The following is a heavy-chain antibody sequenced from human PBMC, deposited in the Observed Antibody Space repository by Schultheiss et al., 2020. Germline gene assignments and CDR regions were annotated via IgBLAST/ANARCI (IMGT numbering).Heavy chain of an antibody. CDR1: GFTFSSYW. J-gene: IGHJ6*02. V-gene: IGHV3-33*08. Sequence: GGSLRLSCAASGFTFSSYWMHWVRQAPGKGLEWVAVIWYDGSNKYYSDSVKGRFTISRDNSKDTLYLQMNSLRAEDTAVYYCAGDGGGYRKSLYAPGYDNYGLDVWGQGTTVTVSS. CDR3: AGDGGGYRKSLYAPGYDNYGLDV. D-gene: IGHD3-16*01. CDR2: IWYDGSNK.